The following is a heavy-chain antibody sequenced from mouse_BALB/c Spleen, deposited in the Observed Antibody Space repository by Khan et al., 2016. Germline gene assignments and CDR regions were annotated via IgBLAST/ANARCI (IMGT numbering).Heavy chain of an antibody. Sequence: EGQLVESGGGLVQPGGSLKLSCAASGFSFSSYTMSWVRQTPEKRLEWVAYMSNGGGSAYYPDTFQGRFTISRDDAKNTLYLQMSSLMSEDTAMYYCSRHEGTEFAYWGQGTLVTVSA. CDR3: SRHEGTEFAY. D-gene: IGHD3-3*01. CDR1: GFSFSSYT. V-gene: IGHV5-12-2*01. CDR2: MSNGGGSA. J-gene: IGHJ3*01.